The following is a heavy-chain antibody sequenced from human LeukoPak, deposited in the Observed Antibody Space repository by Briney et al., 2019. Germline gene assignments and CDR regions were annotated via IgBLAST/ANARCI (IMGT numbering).Heavy chain of an antibody. CDR1: GFTVSSNY. J-gene: IGHJ4*02. V-gene: IGHV3-53*01. CDR3: ARDRKAAGFDY. CDR2: IYRGGST. D-gene: IGHD6-13*01. Sequence: GGSLRLSCAASGFTVSSNYMSWVRQAPGKGLEWVSVIYRGGSTYYADSVKGRFTISRDNSENTLYLQMNSLRAEDTAVYYCARDRKAAGFDYWGQGTLVTVSS.